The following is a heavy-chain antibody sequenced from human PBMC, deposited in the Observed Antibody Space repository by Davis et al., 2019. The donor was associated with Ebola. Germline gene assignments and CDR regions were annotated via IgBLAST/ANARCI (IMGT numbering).Heavy chain of an antibody. CDR1: GFTFSSYG. J-gene: IGHJ4*02. Sequence: GESLKISCAASGFTFSSYGMHWVRQAPGKGLEWVAVIWYDGSNKYYADSVKGRFTISRDNAKNTLYLQMNSLSAEDTAVYYCARGRGDCWSTTCYIDYWGQGTLVTVSS. CDR3: ARGRGDCWSTTCYIDY. CDR2: IWYDGSNK. V-gene: IGHV3-33*01. D-gene: IGHD2-2*02.